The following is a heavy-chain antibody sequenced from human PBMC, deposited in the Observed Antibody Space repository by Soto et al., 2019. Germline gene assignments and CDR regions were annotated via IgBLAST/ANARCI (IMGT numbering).Heavy chain of an antibody. Sequence: ASVKVSCKASGYTFTSYGISWVRQAPGQGLEWMGWISAYNGNTNYAQKLQGRVTMTTDTSTSTAYMELRGLRSDDTAVYYCARSGSGTKTYYYDSSGYNNYYYYVMDVWGQGTTVTVSS. V-gene: IGHV1-18*01. CDR1: GYTFTSYG. CDR3: ARSGSGTKTYYYDSSGYNNYYYYVMDV. J-gene: IGHJ6*02. D-gene: IGHD3-22*01. CDR2: ISAYNGNT.